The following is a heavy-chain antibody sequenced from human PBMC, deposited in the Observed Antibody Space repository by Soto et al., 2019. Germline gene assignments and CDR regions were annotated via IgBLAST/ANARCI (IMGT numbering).Heavy chain of an antibody. V-gene: IGHV3-48*02. D-gene: IGHD5-18*01. CDR3: ARDADSAMALTFDY. CDR2: IDSSSSNK. Sequence: EVQLVESGGGLVQPGGSLRLSCAASGFTFDSYSMNWVRQAPGKGLEWVSYIDSSSSNKHYADSVKGRFTISKDNAMNALYLQMSSLRDEDTAVYYCARDADSAMALTFDYWGQGTLVTVSS. CDR1: GFTFDSYS. J-gene: IGHJ4*02.